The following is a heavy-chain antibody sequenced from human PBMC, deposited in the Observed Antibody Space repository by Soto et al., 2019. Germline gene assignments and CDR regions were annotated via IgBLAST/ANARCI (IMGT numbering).Heavy chain of an antibody. V-gene: IGHV1-18*04. J-gene: IGHJ6*02. CDR2: ISAYNGNT. D-gene: IGHD3-10*01. Sequence: GASVKVSCKASGYTFTSYGISWVRQDPGQGLERMGWISAYNGNTNYAQKLQGRVTMTTDTSTSTAYMELRSLRSDDTAVYYCARDQWFGELRNIAPSPGVQYYYYGMDVWGQGTTVTVSS. CDR1: GYTFTSYG. CDR3: ARDQWFGELRNIAPSPGVQYYYYGMDV.